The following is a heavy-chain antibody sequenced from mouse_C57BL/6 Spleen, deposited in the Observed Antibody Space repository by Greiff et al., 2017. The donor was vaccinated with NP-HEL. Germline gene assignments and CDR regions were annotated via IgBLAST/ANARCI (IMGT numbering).Heavy chain of an antibody. V-gene: IGHV5-9*01. D-gene: IGHD1-1*01. Sequence: DVQLVESGGGLVKPGGSLKLSCAASGFTFSSYTMSWVRQTPEKRLEWVATISGGGGNTYYPDSVKGRFTISRDNAKNTLYLQMSSLRSEDTALYYCARQGIYYYGSSHYFDYWGQGTTLTVSS. CDR2: ISGGGGNT. CDR1: GFTFSSYT. J-gene: IGHJ2*01. CDR3: ARQGIYYYGSSHYFDY.